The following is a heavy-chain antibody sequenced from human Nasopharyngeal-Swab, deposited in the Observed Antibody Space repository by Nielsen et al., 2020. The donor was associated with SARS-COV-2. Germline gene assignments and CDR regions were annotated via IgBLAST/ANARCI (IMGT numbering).Heavy chain of an antibody. Sequence: GGSLRLSCAASGFTVSSNYMSWVRQAPGKGLEWVSVIYSGGSTYYADSVKGRFTISRDNSKSTLYLQMNSLRAEDTAVYYCARGGGDDYVWGSYNYYFDYWGQGTLVTVSS. CDR1: GFTVSSNY. CDR3: ARGGGDDYVWGSYNYYFDY. D-gene: IGHD3-16*01. CDR2: IYSGGST. J-gene: IGHJ4*02. V-gene: IGHV3-53*01.